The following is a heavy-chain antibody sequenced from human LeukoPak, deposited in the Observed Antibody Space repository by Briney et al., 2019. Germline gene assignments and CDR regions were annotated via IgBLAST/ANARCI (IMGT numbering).Heavy chain of an antibody. CDR1: GFTFSSYG. Sequence: AGGSLRLSCAASGFTFSSYGMHWVRQAPGKGLEWVAVISYDGSNKYYADSVKGRFTISRDNSKNTLYLQMNSLRAEDTAVYYCAKDPIEYSSSRGVYFDYWGQGTLVTVSS. D-gene: IGHD6-6*01. CDR2: ISYDGSNK. CDR3: AKDPIEYSSSRGVYFDY. V-gene: IGHV3-30*18. J-gene: IGHJ4*02.